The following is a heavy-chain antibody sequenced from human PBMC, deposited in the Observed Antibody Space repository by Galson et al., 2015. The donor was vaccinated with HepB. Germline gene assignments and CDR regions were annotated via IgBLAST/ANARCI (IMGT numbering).Heavy chain of an antibody. Sequence: TLSLTCTVSGGSISSGGYYWSWIRQHPGKGLEWIGYIYYSGSTYYNPSLKSRVTISVDTSKNQFSLKLSSVTAADTAAYYCARVYDFWSGLYYFDYWGQGTLVTVSS. J-gene: IGHJ4*02. D-gene: IGHD3-3*01. V-gene: IGHV4-31*03. CDR3: ARVYDFWSGLYYFDY. CDR2: IYYSGST. CDR1: GGSISSGGYY.